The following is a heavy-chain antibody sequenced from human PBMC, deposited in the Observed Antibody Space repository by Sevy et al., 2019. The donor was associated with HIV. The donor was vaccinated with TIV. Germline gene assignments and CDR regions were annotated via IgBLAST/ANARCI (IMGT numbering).Heavy chain of an antibody. CDR2: INPNSGGT. V-gene: IGHV1-2*02. CDR3: AREPMYSSSPHAFDI. D-gene: IGHD6-6*01. CDR1: GYTFTGYY. Sequence: ASVKVSCKASGYTFTGYYMHWVRQAPGQGLEWMGWINPNSGGTNYAQKFQGRVTMTRDTSISTAYMELSRLRSDDTAVYYCAREPMYSSSPHAFDIWGQGTMVTVSS. J-gene: IGHJ3*02.